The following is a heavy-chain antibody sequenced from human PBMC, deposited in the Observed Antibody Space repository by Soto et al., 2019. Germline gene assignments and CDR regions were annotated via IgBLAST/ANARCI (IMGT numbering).Heavy chain of an antibody. CDR2: IYYSGST. CDR1: GGSISSSSYY. V-gene: IGHV4-39*01. Sequence: KTSETLSLTCTVSGGSISSSSYYWGWIRQPPGKGLEWIGSIYYSGSTYYNPSLKSRVTISVDTSKNQFSLKLSSVTAADTAVYYCARHGVAAAKFDYWGQGTLVTVS. D-gene: IGHD6-13*01. CDR3: ARHGVAAAKFDY. J-gene: IGHJ4*02.